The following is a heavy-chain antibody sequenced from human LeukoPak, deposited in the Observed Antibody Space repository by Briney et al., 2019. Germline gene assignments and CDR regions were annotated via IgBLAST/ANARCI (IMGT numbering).Heavy chain of an antibody. CDR2: ISYDGSNK. Sequence: GGSLRLSCAASGFTFSSYAMHWVRQAPGKGLECVSVISYDGSNKYYADSVKGRFTISRDNSKNTLYLQMNSLRAEDTAVYYCARGDLSIVVVPAALDYWGQGTLVTVSS. D-gene: IGHD2-2*01. J-gene: IGHJ4*02. CDR3: ARGDLSIVVVPAALDY. V-gene: IGHV3-30-3*01. CDR1: GFTFSSYA.